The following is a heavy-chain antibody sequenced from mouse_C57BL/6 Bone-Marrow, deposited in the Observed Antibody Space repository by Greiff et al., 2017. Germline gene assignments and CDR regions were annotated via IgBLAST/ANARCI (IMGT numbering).Heavy chain of an antibody. Sequence: QVQLQQPGAELVMPGASVKLSCKASGYTFTSYWMHWVKQRPGQGLEWIGEIDPSDSYTNYNQKFKGKSTLTVDKSSSTAYMQLSSLTSEASAVYYCASSNWVYSMDYWGQGTAVTVSS. CDR1: GYTFTSYW. V-gene: IGHV1-69*01. J-gene: IGHJ4*01. CDR3: ASSNWVYSMDY. D-gene: IGHD4-1*02. CDR2: IDPSDSYT.